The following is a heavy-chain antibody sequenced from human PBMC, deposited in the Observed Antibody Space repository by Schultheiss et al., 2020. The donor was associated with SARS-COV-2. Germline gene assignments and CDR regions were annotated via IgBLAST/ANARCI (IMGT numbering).Heavy chain of an antibody. V-gene: IGHV4-30-4*02. CDR3: ARDRYYYGIDV. CDR2: IYYSGST. Sequence: SETLSLTCTVSGGSISSGDYYWSWIRQPPGKGLEWIGYIYYSGSTYYNPSLKSRVTISVDTSKNQFSLKLSSVTATDTAVYYSARDRYYYGIDVWGQGTTVTVSS. J-gene: IGHJ6*02. CDR1: GGSISSGDYY.